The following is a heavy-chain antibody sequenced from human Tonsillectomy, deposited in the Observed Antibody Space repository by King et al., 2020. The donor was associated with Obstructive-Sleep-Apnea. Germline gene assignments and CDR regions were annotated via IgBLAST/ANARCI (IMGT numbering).Heavy chain of an antibody. Sequence: QVQLQESGPGRVKPSETLSLTCTVSGGSISSYYWTWIRQPPGKGLEWIGYIFYNGDTNYNPSLKSRVTISIDTSKNQFSLNMSSVTAADTAVFYCARSVAGIFDYWGQGTLVTVSS. CDR2: IFYNGDT. D-gene: IGHD6-19*01. V-gene: IGHV4-59*08. CDR1: GGSISSYY. J-gene: IGHJ4*02. CDR3: ARSVAGIFDY.